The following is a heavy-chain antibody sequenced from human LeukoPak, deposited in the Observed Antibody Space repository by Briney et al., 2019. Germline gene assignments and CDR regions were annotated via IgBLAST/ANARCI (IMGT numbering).Heavy chain of an antibody. D-gene: IGHD6-19*01. Sequence: PSETLSLTCTVSGGPISSYYWSWIRQPPGKGLEWIGYIYYSGSTNYNPSLKSRVTISVDTSKNQFSLKLSSVTAADTAVYYCARDWRSGWYGRWFDPWGQGTLVTVSS. CDR1: GGPISSYY. CDR2: IYYSGST. V-gene: IGHV4-59*01. J-gene: IGHJ5*02. CDR3: ARDWRSGWYGRWFDP.